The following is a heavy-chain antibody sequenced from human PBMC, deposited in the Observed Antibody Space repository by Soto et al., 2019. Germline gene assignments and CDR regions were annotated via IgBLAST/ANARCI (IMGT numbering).Heavy chain of an antibody. D-gene: IGHD6-6*01. CDR2: IIPIFGTA. CDR1: GGTFSSYA. CDR3: ATQYSSSSGDY. J-gene: IGHJ4*02. V-gene: IGHV1-69*13. Sequence: GXSVKLSCKASGGTFSSYAISWVRQAPGQGLEWMGGIIPIFGTANYAQKFQGRVTITADESTSTAYMELSSLRSEDTAVYYCATQYSSSSGDYWGQGTLVTVSS.